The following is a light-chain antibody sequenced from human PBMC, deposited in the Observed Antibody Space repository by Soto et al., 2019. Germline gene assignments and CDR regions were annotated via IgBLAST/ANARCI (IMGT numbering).Light chain of an antibody. J-gene: IGKJ4*01. V-gene: IGKV3-20*01. CDR1: QSVSSSY. Sequence: EIVLTQSPGTLSLSPGERATLSCRASQSVSSSYLAWYQQKSGQAPRLLIYGASSRATGIPDRFSGSGSGTDFTFTISRLQAEDFAVYYCEQYDSSSRFTFGGGTKVEIK. CDR2: GAS. CDR3: EQYDSSSRFT.